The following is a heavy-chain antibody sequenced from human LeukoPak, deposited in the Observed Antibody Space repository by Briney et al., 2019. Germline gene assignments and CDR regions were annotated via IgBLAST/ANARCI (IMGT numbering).Heavy chain of an antibody. CDR3: ARGPYSYDSSGAFDI. CDR1: GGSISSYY. CDR2: ISTIGST. V-gene: IGHV4-4*07. J-gene: IGHJ3*02. D-gene: IGHD3-22*01. Sequence: SETLSLTCTVSGGSISSYYWSWIRQPAGKGLEWIGRISTIGSTNYNPSLNSRVTISVDTSKNQFSLKLSSVTAADTAVYFCARGPYSYDSSGAFDIWGQGTMVTVSS.